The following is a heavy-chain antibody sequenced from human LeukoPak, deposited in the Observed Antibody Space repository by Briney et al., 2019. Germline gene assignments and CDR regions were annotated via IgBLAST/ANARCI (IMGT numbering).Heavy chain of an antibody. CDR2: IYPGDSDT. CDR3: ARQNDFRLDY. CDR1: GYTFSSYW. Sequence: GESLKISCKGSGYTFSSYWIGWVRQTPGKGLEWMGIIYPGDSDTRYSPSLQGQVTISVDTSIGTAYLQWSSLKASDTAIYYCARQNDFRLDYWGQGTLVTVSS. D-gene: IGHD3-3*01. V-gene: IGHV5-51*01. J-gene: IGHJ4*02.